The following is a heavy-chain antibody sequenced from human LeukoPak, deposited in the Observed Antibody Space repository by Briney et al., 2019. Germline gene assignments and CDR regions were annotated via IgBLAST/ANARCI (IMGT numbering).Heavy chain of an antibody. CDR1: GFTFSSYS. D-gene: IGHD3-3*01. CDR2: ISSSTSYI. J-gene: IGHJ4*02. Sequence: GGSLRLSCAASGFTFSSYSMNWVRQAPGKGVEWVSSISSSTSYIYYADSLKGLFTISTDNAKNSLYLQMNSLRAEDTAVYYCVRVGSGYYLSDMNYWGPGTLVTVSS. CDR3: VRVGSGYYLSDMNY. V-gene: IGHV3-21*01.